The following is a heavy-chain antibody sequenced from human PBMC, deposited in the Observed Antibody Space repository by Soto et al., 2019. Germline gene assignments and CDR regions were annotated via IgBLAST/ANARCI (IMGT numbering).Heavy chain of an antibody. CDR2: FDPEDGET. Sequence: ASVKVSCKASGYTFTGYYMHWVRQAPGQGLEWMGGFDPEDGETIYAQKFQGRVTMTEDTSTDTAYMELSSLRSEDTAVYYCATEHGSGSYSSLYYFDYWGQGTLVTVSS. D-gene: IGHD3-10*01. V-gene: IGHV1-24*01. CDR1: GYTFTGYY. CDR3: ATEHGSGSYSSLYYFDY. J-gene: IGHJ4*02.